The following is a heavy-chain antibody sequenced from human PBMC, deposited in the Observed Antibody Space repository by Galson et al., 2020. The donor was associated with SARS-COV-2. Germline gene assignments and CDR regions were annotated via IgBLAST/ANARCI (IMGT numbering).Heavy chain of an antibody. CDR3: ARGGNWNYFDY. J-gene: IGHJ4*02. CDR2: ITYDGSNK. V-gene: IGHV3-30*03. Sequence: GGSLRLSCAAPGFTFRSYGTHWVRQAPGKGLEWVAVITYDGSNKYYADSVKGRFTITRDNSKNTLYLQMNSLRAEDTAVYSCARGGNWNYFDYWGQGTLVTVSS. CDR1: GFTFRSYG. D-gene: IGHD1-1*01.